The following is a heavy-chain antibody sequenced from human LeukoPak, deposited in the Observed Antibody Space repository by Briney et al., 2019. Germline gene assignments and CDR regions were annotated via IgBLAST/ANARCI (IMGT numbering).Heavy chain of an antibody. Sequence: GGSLRLSCAASGFTFSSYSMNWVRQAPGKGLEWVSYISSSSSTIYYADSVKGRFTISRDNAKNSLYLQMNSLRGEDTAVYYCASLSATAYSSAWRGNYWGQGTLVTVSS. CDR1: GFTFSSYS. V-gene: IGHV3-48*01. CDR3: ASLSATAYSSAWRGNY. CDR2: ISSSSSTI. J-gene: IGHJ4*02. D-gene: IGHD6-19*01.